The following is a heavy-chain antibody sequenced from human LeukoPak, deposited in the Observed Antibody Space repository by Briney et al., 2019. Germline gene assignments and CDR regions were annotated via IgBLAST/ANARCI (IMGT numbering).Heavy chain of an antibody. V-gene: IGHV4-59*01. CDR1: GGSINNFY. CDR3: VRGIAGAGRGWFDP. J-gene: IGHJ5*02. CDR2: IWHSGIT. Sequence: PSETLSITCAVSGGSINNFYCNWVRQPPGMGLEWIASIWHSGITNYNPSLRDRVTISVDTSKNQFSLKLTSVTAADTAVYYCVRGIAGAGRGWFDPWGPGTLVTVSS. D-gene: IGHD6-13*01.